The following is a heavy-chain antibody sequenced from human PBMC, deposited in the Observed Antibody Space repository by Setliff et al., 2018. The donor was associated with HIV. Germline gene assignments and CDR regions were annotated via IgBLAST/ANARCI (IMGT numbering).Heavy chain of an antibody. J-gene: IGHJ4*02. CDR3: ARVRADRSAYYHYYLDF. Sequence: GESLKISCKGSGYSFTNYWISWVRQMPGKGLEWMGKIDPSDSYPNYSPSFQGHVTISDDKSINTAYLQWGSLQASDTAIYYCARVRADRSAYYHYYLDFWGQGTAVTVSS. CDR2: IDPSDSYP. CDR1: GYSFTNYW. D-gene: IGHD3-22*01. V-gene: IGHV5-10-1*01.